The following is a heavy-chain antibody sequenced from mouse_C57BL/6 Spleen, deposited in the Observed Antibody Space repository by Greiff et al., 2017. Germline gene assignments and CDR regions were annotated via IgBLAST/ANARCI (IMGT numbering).Heavy chain of an antibody. V-gene: IGHV1-64*01. D-gene: IGHD1-1*01. CDR3: ARDYYGSSPYYAMGY. Sequence: VQLQQPGAELVKPGASVKLSCKASGYTFTSYWMHWVKQRPGQGLEWIGMIHPNSGSTNYNEKFKSKATLTVDKSSSTAYMQLSSLTSEDSAVYYCARDYYGSSPYYAMGYWGQGTSVTVSS. CDR2: IHPNSGST. J-gene: IGHJ4*01. CDR1: GYTFTSYW.